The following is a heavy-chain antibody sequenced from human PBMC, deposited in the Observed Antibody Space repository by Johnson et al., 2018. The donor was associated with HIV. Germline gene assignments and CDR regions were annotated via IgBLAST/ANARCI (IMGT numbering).Heavy chain of an antibody. J-gene: IGHJ3*02. D-gene: IGHD5-18*01. CDR3: ARAYTYGAFDI. V-gene: IGHV3-66*01. CDR2: IYSGDTT. Sequence: VQLVESGGGLVKPGGSLRLSCAASGFTVSTNYMSWIRQAPGKGLEWVSVIYSGDTTYYAGSVKGRFTISRDNSKNTLYLQMNSLRVDDTAIYYCARAYTYGAFDIWGQGTMVT. CDR1: GFTVSTNY.